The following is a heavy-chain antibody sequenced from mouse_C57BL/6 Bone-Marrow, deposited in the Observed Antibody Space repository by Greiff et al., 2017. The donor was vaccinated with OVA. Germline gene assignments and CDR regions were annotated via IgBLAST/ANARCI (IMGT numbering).Heavy chain of an antibody. V-gene: IGHV5-6*01. D-gene: IGHD1-1*01. J-gene: IGHJ2*01. Sequence: EVKLQESGGDLVKPGGSLKLSCAASGFTFSSYGMSWVRQTPDKRLEWVPPKRSGGSYTYYPDSVKGRFTISRDNAKNTLYLQMSSLKSEDTAMYYCARHYYGSSYYWGQGTTLTVSS. CDR3: ARHYYGSSYY. CDR2: KRSGGSYT. CDR1: GFTFSSYG.